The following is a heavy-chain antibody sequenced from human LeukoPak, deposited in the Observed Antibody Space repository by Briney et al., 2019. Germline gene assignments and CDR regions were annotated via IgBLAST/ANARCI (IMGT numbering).Heavy chain of an antibody. CDR2: IYVSGTT. D-gene: IGHD2-15*01. Sequence: KRSETLSLDCTVYGDSHSRYYWRWHRQPAGKGQEWIGRIYVSGTTTYSPSLKSRVTMSVDTSKNQFSLNLSSVTAADTAVYYCARDDGGSSKGYFDYWGQGTLVTVSS. CDR3: ARDDGGSSKGYFDY. CDR1: GDSHSRYY. J-gene: IGHJ4*02. V-gene: IGHV4-4*07.